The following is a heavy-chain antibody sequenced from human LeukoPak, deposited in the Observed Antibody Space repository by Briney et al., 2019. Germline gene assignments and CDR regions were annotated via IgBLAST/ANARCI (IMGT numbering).Heavy chain of an antibody. CDR2: IRSDGSNT. CDR3: AKRRGVGYCSSTSCYLDY. CDR1: GFTFSSSG. D-gene: IGHD2-2*01. J-gene: IGHJ4*02. Sequence: PGGSLRLSCAASGFTFSSSGMQWVRQAPGKGLEWVAFIRSDGSNTYYADSVKGRFTISRDNSKNTLYLQMNSLRAEDTAVYYCAKRRGVGYCSSTSCYLDYWGQGTLVTVSS. V-gene: IGHV3-30*02.